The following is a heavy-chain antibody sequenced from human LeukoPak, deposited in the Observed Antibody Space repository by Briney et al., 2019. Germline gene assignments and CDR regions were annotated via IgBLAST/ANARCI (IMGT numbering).Heavy chain of an antibody. Sequence: SETLSLTCTVSGYSISSGYYWGWIRQPPGKGLEWIGSIYHSGSTYYNPSLKSRVTISVDTSKNQFSLKLSSVTAADTAVYYCARASILTTIGYWGQGTLVTVSS. V-gene: IGHV4-38-2*02. D-gene: IGHD3-9*01. CDR3: ARASILTTIGY. CDR1: GYSISSGYY. CDR2: IYHSGST. J-gene: IGHJ4*02.